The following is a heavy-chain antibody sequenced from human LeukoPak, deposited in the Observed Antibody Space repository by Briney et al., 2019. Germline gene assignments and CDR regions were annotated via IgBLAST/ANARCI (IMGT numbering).Heavy chain of an antibody. CDR1: GITFSSFW. V-gene: IGHV3-7*05. CDR2: IKQDGSEK. J-gene: IGHJ4*02. CDR3: ARPIVATNLDY. D-gene: IGHD5-12*01. Sequence: GGSLRLSCAASGITFSSFWMSWVRQAPGKGLEWVANIKQDGSEKYYVDSVKGRFTISRDNAKNSLSLQMNSLRAEDTAVYYCARPIVATNLDYWGQGTLVTVSS.